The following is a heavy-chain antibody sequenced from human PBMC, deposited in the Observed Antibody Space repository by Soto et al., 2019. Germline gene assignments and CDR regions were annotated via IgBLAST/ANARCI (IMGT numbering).Heavy chain of an antibody. CDR3: ARAPYYDFWSGYYNWFDP. J-gene: IGHJ5*02. D-gene: IGHD3-3*01. CDR1: GWSFSGYY. V-gene: IGHV4-34*01. Sequence: PSETLSLTCAVYGWSFSGYYWSWIRQPPGKGLEWIGEINHSGSTNYNPSLKSRVTISVDASKNQFSLKLSSVTAADTAVYYCARAPYYDFWSGYYNWFDPWGQGTLVTVSS. CDR2: INHSGST.